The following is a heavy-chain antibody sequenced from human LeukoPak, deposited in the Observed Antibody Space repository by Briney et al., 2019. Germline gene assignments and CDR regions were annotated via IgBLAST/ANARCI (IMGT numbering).Heavy chain of an antibody. J-gene: IGHJ4*02. V-gene: IGHV3-21*01. CDR3: ARDPPGAHFDY. CDR2: ISSSSSNI. D-gene: IGHD7-27*01. Sequence: GGSLRLSCAASGFTFSSYSMNWVLQAPGKGLEWVSYISSSSSNIFYADSFKGRFTISRDNAQNSLYLQMNSLRVEDTAVYYCARDPPGAHFDYWGQGTLVTVSS. CDR1: GFTFSSYS.